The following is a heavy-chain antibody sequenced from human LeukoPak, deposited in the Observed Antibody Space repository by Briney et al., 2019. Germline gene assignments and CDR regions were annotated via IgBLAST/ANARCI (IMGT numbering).Heavy chain of an antibody. CDR3: ARGILGYYYFDL. Sequence: SETLSLTCAVYGGSFSGYYWSWIRQAPGKGLEWIGEIHHRGATSYKPSLRCRVTISGDTSKNQFSLTLTSVTAADTAVYYCARGILGYYYFDLWGRGTLVTVSS. CDR2: IHHRGAT. J-gene: IGHJ2*01. CDR1: GGSFSGYY. V-gene: IGHV4-34*01. D-gene: IGHD3-22*01.